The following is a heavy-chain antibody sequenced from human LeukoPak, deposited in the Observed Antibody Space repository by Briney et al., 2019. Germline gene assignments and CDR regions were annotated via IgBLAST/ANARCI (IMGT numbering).Heavy chain of an antibody. D-gene: IGHD3-9*01. J-gene: IGHJ4*02. CDR1: GGSISSYY. Sequence: SETLSLTCTVSGGSISSYYWSWIRQPPGKGLEWIGYIYYSGSTNYNPSLKSRVTISVDTSKNQFSLKLSSVTAADTAVYYCASGHYDILTGYSAYYFDYWGQGTLVIVSS. CDR3: ASGHYDILTGYSAYYFDY. CDR2: IYYSGST. V-gene: IGHV4-59*01.